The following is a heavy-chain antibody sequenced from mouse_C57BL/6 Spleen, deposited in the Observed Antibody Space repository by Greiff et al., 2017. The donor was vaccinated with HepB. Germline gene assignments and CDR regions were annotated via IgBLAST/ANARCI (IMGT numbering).Heavy chain of an antibody. J-gene: IGHJ2*01. CDR3: AMEGYSNYGYFDY. CDR1: GYTFTSYW. D-gene: IGHD2-5*01. Sequence: QVQLQQPGAELVRPGSSVKLSCKASGYTFTSYWMGWVKQRPGQGLEWIGNIYPSDSETHYNQKFKDKATLTVDKSSSTAYMQLSSLTSEDSAVYYCAMEGYSNYGYFDYWGQGTTLTVSS. CDR2: IYPSDSET. V-gene: IGHV1-61*01.